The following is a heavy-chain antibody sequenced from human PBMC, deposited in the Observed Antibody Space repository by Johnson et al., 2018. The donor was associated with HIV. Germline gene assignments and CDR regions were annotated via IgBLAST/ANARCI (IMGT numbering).Heavy chain of an antibody. D-gene: IGHD6-19*01. CDR2: IYSGGST. J-gene: IGHJ3*02. Sequence: VQLVESGGGSVQTGGSLRLSCAASGFTVSSNYMSWVRQAPGKGLEWVSVIYSGGSTYYADSVKGRFTISRDTLKNTLYLQMNSLRAEDTAVYYSGKDRAVAGKGHDAFDIWGQGTMVTVSS. CDR1: GFTVSSNY. V-gene: IGHV3-66*02. CDR3: GKDRAVAGKGHDAFDI.